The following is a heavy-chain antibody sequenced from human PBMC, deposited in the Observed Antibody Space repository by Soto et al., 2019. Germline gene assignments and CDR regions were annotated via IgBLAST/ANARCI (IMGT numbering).Heavy chain of an antibody. V-gene: IGHV3-23*01. D-gene: IGHD2-8*01. CDR3: ARPRGYGVFDAYDF. CDR1: GFTFSTYA. CDR2: ISASGGST. Sequence: GGSLRLSCAASGFTFSTYAMSWVRQAPGKGLEWVSAISASGGSTWSADSVNGRFTISRDNSINMLYLQMSSLTTDDTAVYYCARPRGYGVFDAYDFWGQGAMVTVSS. J-gene: IGHJ3*01.